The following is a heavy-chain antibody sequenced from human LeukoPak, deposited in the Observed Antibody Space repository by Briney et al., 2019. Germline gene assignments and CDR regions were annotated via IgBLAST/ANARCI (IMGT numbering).Heavy chain of an antibody. V-gene: IGHV1-69*04. Sequence: GSSVKVSCKASGGTFSSYAISWVRQAPGQGLEWMGRIIPILGIANYAQKFQGRVTMTRDTSTSTVYMELSSLRSEDTAVYYCARGDYGDYLYWGQGTLVTVSS. CDR2: IIPILGIA. CDR1: GGTFSSYA. CDR3: ARGDYGDYLY. D-gene: IGHD4-17*01. J-gene: IGHJ4*02.